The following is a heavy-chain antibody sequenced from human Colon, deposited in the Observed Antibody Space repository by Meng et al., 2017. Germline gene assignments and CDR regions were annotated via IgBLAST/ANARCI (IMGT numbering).Heavy chain of an antibody. Sequence: QVQLQQWGAGLLKPSETLSLTCAVYGGSFSGYNWSWIRQPPGKGLEWIGEINHSGSTNYNPSLKSRVTISVDTSKNQFSLKLSSVTAADTAVYYCARRVRGVISWFDPWGRGTLVTVSS. J-gene: IGHJ5*02. CDR2: INHSGST. CDR3: ARRVRGVISWFDP. D-gene: IGHD3-10*01. CDR1: GGSFSGYN. V-gene: IGHV4-34*01.